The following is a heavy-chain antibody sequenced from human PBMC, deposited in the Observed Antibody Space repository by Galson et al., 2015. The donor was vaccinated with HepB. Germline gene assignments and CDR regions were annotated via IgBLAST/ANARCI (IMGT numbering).Heavy chain of an antibody. V-gene: IGHV3-21*01. Sequence: SLRLSCAASGFTFSSYSMNWVRQAPGKGLEWVSSISSSSSYIYYADSVKGRFTISRDNAKNSLYLQMNSLRAEDTAVYYCAVYCSSTSCYRGGYYGMDVWGQGTTVTVSS. D-gene: IGHD2-2*01. J-gene: IGHJ6*02. CDR2: ISSSSSYI. CDR1: GFTFSSYS. CDR3: AVYCSSTSCYRGGYYGMDV.